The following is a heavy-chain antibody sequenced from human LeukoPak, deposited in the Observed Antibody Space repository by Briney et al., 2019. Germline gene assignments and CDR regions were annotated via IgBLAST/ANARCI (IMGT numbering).Heavy chain of an antibody. CDR2: INTYNGNT. Sequence: ASVKDSCKASGYTSTGYGIIWVRQAPGQGLEWMGWINTYNGNTNYAQRLQGRVTMTTDTSTSTAYMELRSLRSDDTAVYYCARVVAVAARRSFDYWGQGTLVTVSS. V-gene: IGHV1-18*01. J-gene: IGHJ4*02. D-gene: IGHD6-6*01. CDR1: GYTSTGYG. CDR3: ARVVAVAARRSFDY.